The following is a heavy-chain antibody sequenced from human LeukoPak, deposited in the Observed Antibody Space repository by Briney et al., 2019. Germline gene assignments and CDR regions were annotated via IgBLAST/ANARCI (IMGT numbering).Heavy chain of an antibody. D-gene: IGHD1-7*01. Sequence: ASVKVSCKASGSTFPIYDINWVRQATGQGLEWMGWMNPNSGNTGYAQKFQGRVTMTRNTSISTAYMELSSLRSEDTAVYYCARVLYNWNYVGPGYYYYMDVWGKGTTVTVSS. CDR3: ARVLYNWNYVGPGYYYYMDV. CDR2: MNPNSGNT. V-gene: IGHV1-8*01. J-gene: IGHJ6*03. CDR1: GSTFPIYD.